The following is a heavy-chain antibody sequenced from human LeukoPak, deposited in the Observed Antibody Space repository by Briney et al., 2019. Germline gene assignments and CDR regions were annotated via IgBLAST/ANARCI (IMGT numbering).Heavy chain of an antibody. CDR3: ARERSARNAVATIRRALNYMDV. J-gene: IGHJ6*03. CDR1: GFTFSSYG. D-gene: IGHD5-12*01. V-gene: IGHV3-48*04. Sequence: GGSLRLSCAASGFTFSSYGMNWVRQAPGKGLEWVSSISRSGSTRYYADSVKGRFTISRDNAKNSLFLQMNSLRAEDTAVYYCARERSARNAVATIRRALNYMDVWGKGTTVTISS. CDR2: ISRSGSTR.